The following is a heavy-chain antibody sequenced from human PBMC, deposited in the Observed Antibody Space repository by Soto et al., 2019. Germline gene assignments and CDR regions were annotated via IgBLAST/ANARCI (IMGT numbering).Heavy chain of an antibody. CDR1: GFTFSAVY. CDR3: ARDRGAVTGQYFDY. J-gene: IGHJ4*02. CDR2: ISSSGTSA. D-gene: IGHD6-19*01. V-gene: IGHV3-11*05. Sequence: QVQLEESGGGLVKPGGSLRLSCAASGFTFSAVYMSWIRQAPNKGLEYISYISSSGTSANYADSVKGRFTISRDNAKNSLDLQMNSLRAEDTAGYYCARDRGAVTGQYFDYWGQGALVTVSS.